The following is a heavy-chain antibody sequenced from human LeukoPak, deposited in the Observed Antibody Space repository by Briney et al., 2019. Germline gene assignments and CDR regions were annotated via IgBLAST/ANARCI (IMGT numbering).Heavy chain of an antibody. CDR1: GGSFSGYY. CDR2: IYYSGST. CDR3: ARAGDGYNSPKYYFDY. D-gene: IGHD5-24*01. J-gene: IGHJ4*02. V-gene: IGHV4-34*01. Sequence: SETLSLTCAVYGGSFSGYYWSWIRQPPGKGLEWIGSIYYSGSTYYNPSLKSRVTISVDTSKNQFSLKLSSVTAADTAVYYCARAGDGYNSPKYYFDYWGQGTLVTVSS.